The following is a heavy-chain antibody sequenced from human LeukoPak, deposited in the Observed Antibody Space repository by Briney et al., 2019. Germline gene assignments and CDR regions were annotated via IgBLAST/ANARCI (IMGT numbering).Heavy chain of an antibody. Sequence: ASVKVSCKASGYTFTSYGISWVRQAPGQGLEWMGWISAYNGNTNYAQKLQGRVTMTTDTSTSTAYMELRSLRSDDTAVYYCARGCSADYYDSSGYYGYWGQGTLVTVSS. D-gene: IGHD3-22*01. CDR1: GYTFTSYG. J-gene: IGHJ4*02. CDR3: ARGCSADYYDSSGYYGY. V-gene: IGHV1-18*01. CDR2: ISAYNGNT.